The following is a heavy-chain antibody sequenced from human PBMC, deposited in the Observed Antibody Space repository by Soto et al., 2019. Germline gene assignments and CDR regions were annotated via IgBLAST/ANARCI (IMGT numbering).Heavy chain of an antibody. CDR3: ARARGYCTITACYTWFDP. CDR1: GSSLSIGGTY. V-gene: IGHV4-31*03. J-gene: IGHJ5*02. D-gene: IGHD2-2*02. CDR2: IYHSGTT. Sequence: SETLSLTCSVSGSSLSIGGTYWSWIRHHPGKGLEWIGHIYHSGTTYYNPSLKSRVTVSIDTSKNQFSLKLSSVTAADTAMYYCARARGYCTITACYTWFDPWGQGTLVT.